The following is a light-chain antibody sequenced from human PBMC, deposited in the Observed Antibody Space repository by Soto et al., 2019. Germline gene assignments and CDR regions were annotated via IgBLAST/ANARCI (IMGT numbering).Light chain of an antibody. CDR2: GAS. Sequence: EIVLTQSPGTLSLSLGERATLSCRASQSVSSSYVAWYQQKPGQAPRLLIYGASSRATGIPDRFSGSGSGTDFTLTISRLEPEDFAVYYCQQYGSSPLTFGGGTKVEIK. CDR1: QSVSSSY. J-gene: IGKJ4*01. V-gene: IGKV3-20*01. CDR3: QQYGSSPLT.